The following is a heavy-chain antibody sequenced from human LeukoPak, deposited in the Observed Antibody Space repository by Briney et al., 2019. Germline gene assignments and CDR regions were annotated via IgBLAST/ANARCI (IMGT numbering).Heavy chain of an antibody. D-gene: IGHD4-23*01. CDR1: GGSFSGYY. J-gene: IGHJ4*02. CDR2: IHHSGST. Sequence: SETLSLTCAVYGGSFSGYYWSWIRQPPGKGLEWIGEIHHSGSTNYNPSLKSRVTISVDTSKNQFSLKLSSVTAADTAVYYCATDLGGKPFDYWGQGTLVIVSS. CDR3: ATDLGGKPFDY. V-gene: IGHV4-34*01.